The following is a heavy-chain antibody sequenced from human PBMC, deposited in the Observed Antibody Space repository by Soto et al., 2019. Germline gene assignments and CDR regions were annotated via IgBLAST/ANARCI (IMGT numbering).Heavy chain of an antibody. D-gene: IGHD2-21*02. J-gene: IGHJ6*02. CDR1: GFTFSSYS. Sequence: GGSLRLSCAASGFTFSSYSMNWVRQAPGKGLEWVSYISSSSSTIYYADSVKGRFTISRDNAKNSLYLQMNSLRDEDTAVYYCARSLVVTATRYYYYGMDVWGQGTTVTSP. CDR3: ARSLVVTATRYYYYGMDV. CDR2: ISSSSSTI. V-gene: IGHV3-48*02.